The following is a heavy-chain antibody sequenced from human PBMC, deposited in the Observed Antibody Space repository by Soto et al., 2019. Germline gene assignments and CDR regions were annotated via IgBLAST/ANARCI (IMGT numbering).Heavy chain of an antibody. CDR1: GFICSSYD. V-gene: IGHV3-23*01. CDR3: AKATATGGGAFDI. CDR2: ILVGGST. Sequence: GGSLRLSCAASGFICSSYDMSWVRQAPGKGLEWVSTILVGGSTHYEDSVKGRFTISRDRSKNTVYLQMNSLTAGDTAVYYCAKATATGGGAFDICGQGTMVTVSS. D-gene: IGHD2-8*02. J-gene: IGHJ3*02.